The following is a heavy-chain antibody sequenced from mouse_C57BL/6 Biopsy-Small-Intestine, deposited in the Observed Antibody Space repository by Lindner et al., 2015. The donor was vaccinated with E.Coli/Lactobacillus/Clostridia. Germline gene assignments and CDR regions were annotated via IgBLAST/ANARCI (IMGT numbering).Heavy chain of an antibody. CDR1: GFTFSSYG. V-gene: IGHV5-6*01. J-gene: IGHJ2*01. CDR3: ARHNPPYFDY. Sequence: VQLQESGGDLVKPGGSLKLSCAASGFTFSSYGMSWVRQTPDKRLEWVATISSGGSYTYYPDSVKGRFTISRDNAKNTLYLQMSSLKSEDTAMYYCARHNPPYFDYWGQGTTLTVSS. CDR2: ISSGGSYT.